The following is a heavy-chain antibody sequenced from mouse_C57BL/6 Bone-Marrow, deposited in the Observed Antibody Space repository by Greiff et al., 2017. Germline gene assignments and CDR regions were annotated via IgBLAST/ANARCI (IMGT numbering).Heavy chain of an antibody. V-gene: IGHV1-64*01. D-gene: IGHD2-4*01. CDR1: GYTFTNYW. Sequence: VQLQQPGAELVKPGASVKLSCKASGYTFTNYWMHWVKQRPGQGLEWIGMMHPNGGSPDYNEKFKSEATLSVDKDSRTAYMELSSLTSGDSAVYYCARSYDYDDYTMDYWGQGTSVTVSS. CDR2: MHPNGGSP. CDR3: ARSYDYDDYTMDY. J-gene: IGHJ4*01.